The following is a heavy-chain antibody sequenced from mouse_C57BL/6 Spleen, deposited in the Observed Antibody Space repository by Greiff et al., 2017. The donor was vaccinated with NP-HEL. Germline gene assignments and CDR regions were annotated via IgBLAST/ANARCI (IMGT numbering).Heavy chain of an antibody. Sequence: QVTLNESGPGILQSSQTLSLTCSFSGFSLSTSGMGVSWIRQPSGKGLEWLAHIYWDDDKRYNPSLKRRLTISKDTSRNQVFLKITSVDTADTATYYCARRGYYGSSSYYFDDWGQGTTLTVSS. CDR1: GFSLSTSGMG. J-gene: IGHJ2*01. V-gene: IGHV8-12*01. D-gene: IGHD1-1*01. CDR2: IYWDDDK. CDR3: ARRGYYGSSSYYFDD.